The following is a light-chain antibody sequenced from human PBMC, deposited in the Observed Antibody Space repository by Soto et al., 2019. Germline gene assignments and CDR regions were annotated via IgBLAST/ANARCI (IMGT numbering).Light chain of an antibody. J-gene: IGLJ7*01. CDR2: EVT. Sequence: QSVLTQPASVSGSPGQSITISCTGTSSDVGGYRFVSWYQQHPGKAPKLIICEVTNRPSGISDRFSGSKSGNTASLTISGLQAEDEADYYCSSYTSSSTWVFGGGTQLTVL. CDR1: SSDVGGYRF. CDR3: SSYTSSSTWV. V-gene: IGLV2-14*01.